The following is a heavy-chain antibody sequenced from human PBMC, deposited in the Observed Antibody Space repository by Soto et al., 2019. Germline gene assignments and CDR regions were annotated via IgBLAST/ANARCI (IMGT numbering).Heavy chain of an antibody. CDR3: ARQIYDADTCPNHKYYFEA. D-gene: IGHD5-18*01. J-gene: IGHJ4*02. V-gene: IGHV5-10-1*01. Sequence: GESLKISCKGSGYSFAGYWITWVRQKPGKGLEWMGRIDPSDSQTYYSPSFRGHVTISATKSITTVFLQWSSLRASDTAMYYCARQIYDADTCPNHKYYFEAWGQGTPVTVYS. CDR1: GYSFAGYW. CDR2: IDPSDSQT.